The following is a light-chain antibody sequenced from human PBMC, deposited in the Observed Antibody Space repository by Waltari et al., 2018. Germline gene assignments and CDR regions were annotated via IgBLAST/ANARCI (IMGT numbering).Light chain of an antibody. V-gene: IGKV4-1*01. CDR3: QQYYSTPRT. J-gene: IGKJ2*01. CDR1: QSVLYSSNNKNY. Sequence: DIVMTQSPDSLAVSLGERATINCKSSQSVLYSSNNKNYLAWYQQKPGQPPKLLIYWASTRESGVPDRFSGSGSGTDFTLTIRSLQAEDVAVYYCQQYYSTPRTFGHGTKLEIK. CDR2: WAS.